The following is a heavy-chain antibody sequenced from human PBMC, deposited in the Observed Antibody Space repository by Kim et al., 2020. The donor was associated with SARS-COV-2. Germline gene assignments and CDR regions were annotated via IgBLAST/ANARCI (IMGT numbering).Heavy chain of an antibody. CDR2: ISGSTDCT. CDR1: GFTFIDYY. Sequence: GGSLRLSCAASGFTFIDYYMSWVRQAPGKGLEWLSYISGSTDCTNYADSVKGRVTVSRDNAKNSVYLEINSLRAEDTAVYYCARVRSGGSAWYYFDYWGQGTLVTVSS. D-gene: IGHD6-13*01. J-gene: IGHJ4*02. CDR3: ARVRSGGSAWYYFDY. V-gene: IGHV3-11*03.